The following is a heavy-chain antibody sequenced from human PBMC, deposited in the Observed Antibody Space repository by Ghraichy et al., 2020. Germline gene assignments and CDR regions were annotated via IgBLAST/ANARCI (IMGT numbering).Heavy chain of an antibody. Sequence: GGSLRLSCTASGFTFSSYGMHWVRQAPGKGLQWVAFIRNDGTTRYYADSVKGRFTISRDNSKNTLYLQMNSLRGEDTAVYYCATIRAVDDYWGQGTLVTVSS. CDR3: ATIRAVDDY. CDR2: IRNDGTTR. J-gene: IGHJ4*02. V-gene: IGHV3-30*02. D-gene: IGHD1-26*01. CDR1: GFTFSSYG.